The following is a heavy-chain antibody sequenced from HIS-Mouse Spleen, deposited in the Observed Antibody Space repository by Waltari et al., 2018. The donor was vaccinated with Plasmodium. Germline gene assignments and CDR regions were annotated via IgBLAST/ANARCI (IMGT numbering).Heavy chain of an antibody. CDR1: GYTFTGYY. D-gene: IGHD6-13*01. J-gene: IGHJ4*02. CDR2: INPNSGGT. V-gene: IGHV1-2*02. Sequence: QVQLVQSGAEVKKPGASMKASCNASGYTFTGYYMHVVRQAPGQGLEWMGWINPNSGGTNYAQKFQGRVTMTRDTSISTAYMELSRLRSDDTAVYYCARDLAAAGHFDYWGQGTLVTVSS. CDR3: ARDLAAAGHFDY.